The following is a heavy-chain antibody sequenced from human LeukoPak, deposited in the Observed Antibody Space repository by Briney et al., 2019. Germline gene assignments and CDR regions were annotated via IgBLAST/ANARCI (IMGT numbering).Heavy chain of an antibody. CDR3: AKDFWSGYYNSLLSFDY. CDR2: ISGSGGST. CDR1: GFTFSSYA. D-gene: IGHD3-3*01. Sequence: GGSLRLSCAASGFTFSSYAMSWVRQAPGKGLEWVSAISGSGGSTYYADSVKGRFTISRDNSKNTLYLQMNSLRAEDTAVYYCAKDFWSGYYNSLLSFDYWGQGTLVTASS. J-gene: IGHJ4*02. V-gene: IGHV3-23*01.